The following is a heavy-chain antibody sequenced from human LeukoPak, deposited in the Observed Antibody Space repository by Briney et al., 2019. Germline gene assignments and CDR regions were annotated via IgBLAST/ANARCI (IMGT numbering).Heavy chain of an antibody. J-gene: IGHJ5*01. CDR3: ARDARSSTQFDWFDS. CDR1: GFTFSSQW. V-gene: IGHV3-7*01. D-gene: IGHD6-13*01. Sequence: GGSLRLSCAASGFTFSSQWMTWVRQAPGKGLEWVANIHPDGSEKYYVGSVRGRFTISRDNAKNSLFLQMNSLRVDDTAVYYCARDARSSTQFDWFDSWGQGTLVTVSS. CDR2: IHPDGSEK.